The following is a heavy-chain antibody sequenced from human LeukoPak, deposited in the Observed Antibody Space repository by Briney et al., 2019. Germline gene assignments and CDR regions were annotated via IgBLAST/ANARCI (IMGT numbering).Heavy chain of an antibody. J-gene: IGHJ3*02. CDR3: ARQGQLGHDAFDI. CDR1: GYSFTSYW. CDR2: IYLVDSDT. D-gene: IGHD5-18*01. Sequence: GESLKISCKGSGYSFTSYWIGWVRQMPGKGLEWMGIIYLVDSDTRYSPSFQGQVTTSADKSISTAYLQWSSLKASDTAMYYCARQGQLGHDAFDIWGQGTMVTVSS. V-gene: IGHV5-51*01.